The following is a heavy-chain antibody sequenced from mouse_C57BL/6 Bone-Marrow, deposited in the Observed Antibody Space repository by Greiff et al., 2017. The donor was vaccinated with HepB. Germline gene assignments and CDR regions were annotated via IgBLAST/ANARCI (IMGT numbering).Heavy chain of an antibody. CDR3: GFYGSSYVGY. V-gene: IGHV1-64*01. CDR1: GYTFTSYW. D-gene: IGHD1-1*01. J-gene: IGHJ2*01. CDR2: IHPNSGST. Sequence: QVQLKQPGAELVKPGASVKLSCKASGYTFTSYWMHWVKQRPGQGLEWIGMIHPNSGSTNYNEKFKSKATLTVDKSSSTAYMQLSSLTSEDSAVYYCGFYGSSYVGYWGQGTTLTVSS.